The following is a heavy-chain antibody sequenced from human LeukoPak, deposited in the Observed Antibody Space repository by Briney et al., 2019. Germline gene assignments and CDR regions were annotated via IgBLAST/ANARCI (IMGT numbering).Heavy chain of an antibody. CDR2: ISGSGGST. Sequence: GGSLRLSCAASGFTFSSFAMSWVRQAPGKGLEWVSAISGSGGSTYYADSVKGRFTISRDNSKNTLYLQMNSLRAEDTAVYYCARDRSGFYSVDYWGQGTLVTVSS. CDR1: GFTFSSFA. J-gene: IGHJ4*02. V-gene: IGHV3-23*01. CDR3: ARDRSGFYSVDY. D-gene: IGHD5-12*01.